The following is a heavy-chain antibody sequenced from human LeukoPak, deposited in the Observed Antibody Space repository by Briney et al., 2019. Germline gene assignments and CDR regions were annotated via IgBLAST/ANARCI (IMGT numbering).Heavy chain of an antibody. Sequence: QPGGSLRLSCAASGFTFSSYSMNWVRQAPGKGLEWVSYISSSSSTIYYADSVKGRFTISRDNAKNSLYLQMNSLRAEDTAVYYCARDLSVRAGYYDTSGKGYWGQGTLVTVSS. CDR3: ARDLSVRAGYYDTSGKGY. CDR1: GFTFSSYS. V-gene: IGHV3-48*04. J-gene: IGHJ4*02. CDR2: ISSSSSTI. D-gene: IGHD3-22*01.